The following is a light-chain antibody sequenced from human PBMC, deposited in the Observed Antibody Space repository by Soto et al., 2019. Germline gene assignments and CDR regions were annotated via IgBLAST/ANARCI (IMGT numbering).Light chain of an antibody. CDR3: QQYGRSPGLFT. Sequence: ETVLTQSPVTLSLSPGERATLSCRASQSVSSSYLAWYQQKPGQAPRLLIYDASSRATGIPDRFSGSGSGTDFTLTISRLEPEDFVVYYCQQYGRSPGLFTFGPGTKVDMK. V-gene: IGKV3-20*01. J-gene: IGKJ3*01. CDR1: QSVSSSY. CDR2: DAS.